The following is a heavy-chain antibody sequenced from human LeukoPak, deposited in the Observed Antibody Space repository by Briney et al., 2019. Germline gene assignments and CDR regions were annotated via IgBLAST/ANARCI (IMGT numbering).Heavy chain of an antibody. J-gene: IGHJ4*02. V-gene: IGHV3-30*18. D-gene: IGHD3-9*01. CDR1: AFTFSSYG. CDR3: AKDSRVPLRYLDY. Sequence: PGGSLRLSCAASAFTFSSYGMHWVRQAPGKGLEWVAVISYDGSNKYYADSVKGRFTISRDNSKNTLYLQMNSLRAEDTAVYYCAKDSRVPLRYLDYWGQGTLVTVSS. CDR2: ISYDGSNK.